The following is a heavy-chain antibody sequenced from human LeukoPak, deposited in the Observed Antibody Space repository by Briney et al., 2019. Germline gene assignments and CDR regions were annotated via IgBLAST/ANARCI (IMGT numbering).Heavy chain of an antibody. CDR2: ISYDGSNK. D-gene: IGHD4-17*01. CDR1: GFTFSSYA. CDR3: ARDTNDYGDYVDY. Sequence: GGSLRLSCAASGFTFSSYAMHWVRQAPGKGLEWVAVISYDGSNKYYADSVKGRFTISRDNSKNTLYLQMNSLRAEDTAVYYCARDTNDYGDYVDYWGQGTLVTVSS. V-gene: IGHV3-30-3*01. J-gene: IGHJ4*02.